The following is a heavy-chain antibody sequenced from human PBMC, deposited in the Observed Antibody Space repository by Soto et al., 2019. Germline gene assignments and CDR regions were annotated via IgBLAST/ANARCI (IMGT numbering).Heavy chain of an antibody. CDR2: ISYDGSSK. CDR3: ARDLGVSAADIVAPGY. Sequence: LRLSCAASGFTFSSYAMHWVRQAPGKGLEWVAVISYDGSSKYYADSVKGRFTISRDNSKNTLYLQMNSLRAEDTAVYYCARDLGVSAADIVAPGYWGQGTLVTVSS. J-gene: IGHJ4*02. D-gene: IGHD5-12*01. V-gene: IGHV3-30-3*01. CDR1: GFTFSSYA.